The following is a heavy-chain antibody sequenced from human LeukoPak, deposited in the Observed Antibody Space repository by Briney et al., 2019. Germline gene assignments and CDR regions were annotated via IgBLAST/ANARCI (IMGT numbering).Heavy chain of an antibody. CDR1: GDSMSYSY. CDR3: ARQGGAFGPLDY. CDR2: VHYTGTT. Sequence: SETLSLTCTVSGDSMSYSYWSWIRQSPGKGLEWIAFVHYTGTTHYNPSLRSRVTISMDTSSNQYSLRMTSVTVEDTAVYYCARQGGAFGPLDYWGEGTLVTVSS. D-gene: IGHD3/OR15-3a*01. V-gene: IGHV4-59*08. J-gene: IGHJ4*02.